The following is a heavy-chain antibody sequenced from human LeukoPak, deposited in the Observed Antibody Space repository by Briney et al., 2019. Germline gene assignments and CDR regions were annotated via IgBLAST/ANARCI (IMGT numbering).Heavy chain of an antibody. Sequence: QAGGSLRLSCSASGFPFNTHAIHWVRQAPGKGLEYVAGISSNGDNTDFADSAKGRFTISRDNSKSTLFLQMNSLRAEDTAVYFCTRDSALLGVAFDLWGQGTVVTVSS. CDR3: TRDSALLGVAFDL. CDR1: GFPFNTHA. V-gene: IGHV3-64D*06. D-gene: IGHD2-15*01. CDR2: ISSNGDNT. J-gene: IGHJ3*01.